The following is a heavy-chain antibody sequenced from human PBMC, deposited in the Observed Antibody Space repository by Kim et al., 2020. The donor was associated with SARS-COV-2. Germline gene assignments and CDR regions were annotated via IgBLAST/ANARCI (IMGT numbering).Heavy chain of an antibody. CDR2: VYYTGST. CDR3: ARHFSGTCIRFLGLCQFDY. Sequence: SETLSLTCTVSGGSISSSGYYWGWLRHPPGKGLEWIGSVYYTGSTYYNPSLKSQVTISVDTTKNQFSLKPISVTAADTAMYYCARHFSGTCIRFLGLCQFDYWGQGTLVTVSS. CDR1: GGSISSSGYY. V-gene: IGHV4-39*01. J-gene: IGHJ4*02. D-gene: IGHD3-3*01.